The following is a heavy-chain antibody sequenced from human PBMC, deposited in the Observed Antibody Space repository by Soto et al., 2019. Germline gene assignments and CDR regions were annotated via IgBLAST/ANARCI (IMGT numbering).Heavy chain of an antibody. D-gene: IGHD3-10*01. CDR2: ISAYNGNT. J-gene: IGHJ4*02. CDR1: GYTFTSYG. Sequence: ASVKVSCKASGYTFTSYGISWVRQAPGQGLEWMGWISAYNGNTNYAQKLQGRVTMTTDTSTSTAYMELRSLRSDDTAVYYCARGWDFYGSGSPYYFDDWGQGTLVTVSS. V-gene: IGHV1-18*01. CDR3: ARGWDFYGSGSPYYFDD.